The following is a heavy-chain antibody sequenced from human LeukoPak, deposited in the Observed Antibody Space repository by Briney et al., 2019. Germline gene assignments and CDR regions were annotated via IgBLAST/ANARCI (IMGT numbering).Heavy chain of an antibody. CDR2: INPSGGST. CDR3: ARDESISILWW. Sequence: EASVKVSCKASGYTFTNYYMHWVRQAPGQGLEWMGIINPSGGSTNYAQKFQGRVTMTRDTSTSTVYMELSSLRSEDTAVCYCARDESISILWWWGQGTLVTVSS. CDR1: GYTFTNYY. V-gene: IGHV1-46*01. D-gene: IGHD2-21*01. J-gene: IGHJ1*01.